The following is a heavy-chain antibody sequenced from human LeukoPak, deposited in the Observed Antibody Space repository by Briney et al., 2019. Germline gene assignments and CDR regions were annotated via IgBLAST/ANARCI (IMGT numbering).Heavy chain of an antibody. D-gene: IGHD6-13*01. CDR2: MSNSGHT. CDR3: ARVSAAGAGPDS. CDR1: GDSVSSGNYY. Sequence: SETLSLTCTVSGDSVSSGNYYWSWIRQPPGKGLEWIGFMSNSGHTDSTPSLKSRVTISLDTSKNQFSLKLNSVTAADTAVYYCARVSAAGAGPDSWGQGTLVTVSS. J-gene: IGHJ4*02. V-gene: IGHV4-61*01.